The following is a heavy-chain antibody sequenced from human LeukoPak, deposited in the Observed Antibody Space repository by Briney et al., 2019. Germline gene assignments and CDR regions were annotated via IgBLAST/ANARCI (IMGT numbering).Heavy chain of an antibody. V-gene: IGHV3-30-3*01. CDR2: ISYDGSNK. D-gene: IGHD3-3*01. CDR1: GFTFSSYA. CDR3: AREESLITIFGVVIIPFDY. Sequence: GGSLRLSCAASGFTFSSYAMHWVRQAPGKGLERVAVISYDGSNKYYADSVKGRFTISGDNSKNTLYLQMNSLRAEDTAVYYCAREESLITIFGVVIIPFDYWGQGTLVTVSS. J-gene: IGHJ4*02.